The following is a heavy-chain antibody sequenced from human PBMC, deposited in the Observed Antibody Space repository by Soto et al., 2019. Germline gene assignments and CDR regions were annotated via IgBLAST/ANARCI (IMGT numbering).Heavy chain of an antibody. Sequence: QVQLQQWGAGLLKPSETLSLTCAVYGGSFSGYYWSWIRQTPGKGLEWIGEVNHIGITNYSPSLKSRVTISADISRNQFSLKLSSVTVADTAIYYCARKGALLIGDQGVYFQHWGQGTPFTVSS. CDR3: ARKGALLIGDQGVYFQH. V-gene: IGHV4-34*01. CDR2: VNHIGIT. D-gene: IGHD4-17*01. CDR1: GGSFSGYY. J-gene: IGHJ1*01.